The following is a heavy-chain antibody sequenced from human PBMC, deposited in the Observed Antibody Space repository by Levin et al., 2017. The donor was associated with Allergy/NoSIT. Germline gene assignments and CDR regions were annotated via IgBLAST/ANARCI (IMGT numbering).Heavy chain of an antibody. CDR3: ARSELLWFGESRSGFDY. CDR2: VYYSGST. V-gene: IGHV4-59*01. D-gene: IGHD3-10*01. CDR1: GGSIRTSY. Sequence: SQTLSLPCTVSGGSIRTSYWSWIRQSPGEGLEWIGYVYYSGSTDYSPSLKSRVTISVDTSKNQFSLKLTSVTAADTAMYYCARSELLWFGESRSGFDYWGQGSLVTVSS. J-gene: IGHJ4*02.